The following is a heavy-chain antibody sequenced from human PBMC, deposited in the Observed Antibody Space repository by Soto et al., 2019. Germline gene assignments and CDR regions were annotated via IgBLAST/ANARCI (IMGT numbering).Heavy chain of an antibody. J-gene: IGHJ6*02. CDR3: VKVLGVVPPHYYGMDV. CDR2: ISSSGGST. Sequence: GGSLRLSCSASGFTFSSYARHWVRQAPGKGLEYVSAISSSGGSTYYADSVKGRFTISRDNSKNTLYLQMSSLRAEDTAVYYCVKVLGVVPPHYYGMDVWGQGTTLTVSS. V-gene: IGHV3-64D*08. CDR1: GFTFSSYA. D-gene: IGHD3-3*01.